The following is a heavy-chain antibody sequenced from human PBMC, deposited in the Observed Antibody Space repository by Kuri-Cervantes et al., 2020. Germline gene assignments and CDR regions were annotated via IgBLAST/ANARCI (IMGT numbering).Heavy chain of an antibody. CDR1: GFTFSNYA. D-gene: IGHD2-15*01. CDR2: ISGSGGST. CDR3: ARPGIYCSGGGSCFPFEC. Sequence: GESLKISCAASGFTFSNYAMTWVRQAPGKGLKWVSAISGSGGSTYYADSVKGRFTISRDNAKNSLSLQMNDLRVEDTAVYYCARPGIYCSGGGSCFPFECWGQGTLVTVSS. V-gene: IGHV3-23*01. J-gene: IGHJ4*02.